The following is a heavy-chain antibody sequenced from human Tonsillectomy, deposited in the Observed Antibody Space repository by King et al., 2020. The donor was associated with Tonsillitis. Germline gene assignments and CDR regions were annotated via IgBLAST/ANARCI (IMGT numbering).Heavy chain of an antibody. CDR3: ARAFHTYFDY. Sequence: VQLVESGGGLIQPGGSLRLSCAASGFTVSSNYMSWVRQAPGKGLEWDSVIYRIGSTYYAGSVKGRFTISRDNSKNTLYLQMNSLRAEDTAVYYCARAFHTYFDYWGQGTLVTVSS. CDR2: IYRIGST. CDR1: GFTVSSNY. V-gene: IGHV3-53*01. J-gene: IGHJ4*02. D-gene: IGHD3-16*01.